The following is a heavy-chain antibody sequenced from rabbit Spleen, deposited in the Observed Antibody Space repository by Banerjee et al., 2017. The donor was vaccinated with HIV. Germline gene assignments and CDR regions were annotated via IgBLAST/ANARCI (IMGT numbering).Heavy chain of an antibody. CDR1: GFTFSSYY. CDR2: IVPVVGIT. Sequence: HLKESGGGLVQPGGSLKLSCKASGFTFSSYYMNWGRQAPGKGLEWIGYIVPVVGITYYASWVNGRFSISRETAPTTVFLQMTSLAAEDAASYFCGRDGAGGSYFDLWGPGTLVTVS. J-gene: IGHJ4*01. D-gene: IGHD8-1*01. V-gene: IGHV1S7*01. CDR3: GRDGAGGSYFDL.